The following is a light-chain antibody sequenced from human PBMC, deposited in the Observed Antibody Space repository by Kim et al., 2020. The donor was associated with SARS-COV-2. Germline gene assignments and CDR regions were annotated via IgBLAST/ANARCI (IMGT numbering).Light chain of an antibody. V-gene: IGLV3-1*01. CDR3: QAWDSSTVV. Sequence: SAAPGKTARITCSGDKLVDKYACWYQQKPGQSPVLVIYQDSKRPSGIPERFSGSNSGNTATLTISGTQAMDEADYYCQAWDSSTVVFGGGTQLTVL. CDR1: KLVDKY. CDR2: QDS. J-gene: IGLJ2*01.